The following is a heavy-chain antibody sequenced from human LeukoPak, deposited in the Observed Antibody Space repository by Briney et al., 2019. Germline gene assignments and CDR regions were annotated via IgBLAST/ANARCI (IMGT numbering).Heavy chain of an antibody. J-gene: IGHJ2*01. Sequence: GGSLRLSCAASGFSFSSYWMTWVRQAPGKGLEWVANIKEDGSERYYVDSVKGRFSISRDNAKNSLFLHMNSLRAEDTAIYYCAKGSARYCNSSTCYHNWYFDLWGRGTLVTVSS. CDR3: AKGSARYCNSSTCYHNWYFDL. D-gene: IGHD2/OR15-2a*01. CDR1: GFSFSSYW. V-gene: IGHV3-7*05. CDR2: IKEDGSER.